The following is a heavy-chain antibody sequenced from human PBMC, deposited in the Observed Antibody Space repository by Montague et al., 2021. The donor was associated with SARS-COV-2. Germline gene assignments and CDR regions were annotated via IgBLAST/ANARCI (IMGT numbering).Heavy chain of an antibody. CDR2: INTDGTIT. CDR3: ATDRTVATGYGFDP. J-gene: IGHJ5*02. D-gene: IGHD3-9*01. Sequence: SLRLSCAASGFTFSSHWMHWVRQLPGKGLLWVSRINTDGTITNYAGSVKGRFTISRNNAKNSMYLQMNSLRVEDTAVYYCATDRTVATGYGFDPWGQGAMVTVSS. V-gene: IGHV3-74*01. CDR1: GFTFSSHW.